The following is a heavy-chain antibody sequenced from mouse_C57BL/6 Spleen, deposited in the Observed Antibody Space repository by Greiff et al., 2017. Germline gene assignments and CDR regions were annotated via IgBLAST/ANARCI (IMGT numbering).Heavy chain of an antibody. D-gene: IGHD2-5*01. CDR2: IWSGGST. J-gene: IGHJ1*03. CDR3: AKNYYRNYHWYFDV. CDR1: GFSLTSYG. V-gene: IGHV2-4*01. Sequence: VQLKQSGPGLVQPSPSLSITCTVSGFSLTSYGVHWVRQPPGKGLEWLGVIWSGGSTDYNAAFISRLSISKDNSKSQVFFKMNSLQADDTAIYYCAKNYYRNYHWYFDVWGTGTTVTVSS.